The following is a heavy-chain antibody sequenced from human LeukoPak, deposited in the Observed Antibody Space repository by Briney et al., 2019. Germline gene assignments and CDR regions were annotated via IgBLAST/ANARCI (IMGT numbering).Heavy chain of an antibody. Sequence: PGGSLRLSCAASGFTFSSYGMHWVRQAPGKGLEWVAVIWYDGSNKYYADSVKGRFTISRDNPKNTLYLQMNSLRAEDTAVYYCARDRYYDSSGYLDYWGQGTLVTVSS. V-gene: IGHV3-33*01. D-gene: IGHD3-22*01. CDR1: GFTFSSYG. CDR3: ARDRYYDSSGYLDY. CDR2: IWYDGSNK. J-gene: IGHJ4*02.